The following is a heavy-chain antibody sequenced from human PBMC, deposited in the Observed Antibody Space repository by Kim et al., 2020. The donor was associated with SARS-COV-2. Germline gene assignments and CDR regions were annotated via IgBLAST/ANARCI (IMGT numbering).Heavy chain of an antibody. CDR1: GFTFDDSA. J-gene: IGHJ6*03. CDR3: AKAPAHYFYYMDV. V-gene: IGHV3-43*02. CDR2: ITGDGDRT. Sequence: GGSLRLSCAASGFTFDDSAMHWVRQPPGKGLEWVSLITGDGDRTYYIDSVKGRFTISRDTSKNSLYLQMNSLRTEDTALYYCAKAPAHYFYYMDVWGKGTTVTVSS. D-gene: IGHD2-2*01.